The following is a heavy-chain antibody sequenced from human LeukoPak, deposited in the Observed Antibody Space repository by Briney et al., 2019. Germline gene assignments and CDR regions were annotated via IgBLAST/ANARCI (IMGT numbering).Heavy chain of an antibody. CDR1: GYSFTSYW. D-gene: IGHD3-3*01. CDR2: IYPGDSDT. Sequence: GESLQISCKGSGYSFTSYWIGWVRQMPGKGLEWMGIIYPGDSDTRYSPSFQGQVTISADKSISTAYLQWSSLKASDTAMYCCARYGFWSAWWLDPWGQGTLVTVSS. CDR3: ARYGFWSAWWLDP. J-gene: IGHJ5*02. V-gene: IGHV5-51*01.